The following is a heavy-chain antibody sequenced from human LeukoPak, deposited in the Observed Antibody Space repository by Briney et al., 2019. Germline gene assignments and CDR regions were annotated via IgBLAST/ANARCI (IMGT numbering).Heavy chain of an antibody. Sequence: ASVKVSCKASGYTFTSYYMHWVRQAPRHGLEGMGIINPSGGSTSYAQRFQGRVTMTGDTSTSTVYMELSSLRSEDTAVYYCARGDFNYYYGLDVWGQGTTVTVSS. J-gene: IGHJ6*02. V-gene: IGHV1-46*01. CDR1: GYTFTSYY. D-gene: IGHD3/OR15-3a*01. CDR2: INPSGGST. CDR3: ARGDFNYYYGLDV.